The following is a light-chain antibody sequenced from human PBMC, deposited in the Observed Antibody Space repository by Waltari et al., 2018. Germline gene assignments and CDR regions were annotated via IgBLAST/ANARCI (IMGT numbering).Light chain of an antibody. V-gene: IGKV2-29*02. CDR1: QSLLHSDGKTY. J-gene: IGKJ2*01. CDR3: MQATHKPYA. Sequence: DTVMTQTPLSLSVTPGQPASIPCKSSQSLLHSDGKTYFYWHLQRPGQSPQILIYEVSRRSSGVPDRFSGSGAGTDFTLKISRVEAEDVGVYYCMQATHKPYAFGQGTKLEIK. CDR2: EVS.